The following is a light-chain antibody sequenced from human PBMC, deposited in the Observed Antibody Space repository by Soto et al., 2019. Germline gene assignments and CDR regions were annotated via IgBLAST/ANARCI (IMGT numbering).Light chain of an antibody. V-gene: IGLV2-23*02. CDR1: SSNVGSYDL. J-gene: IGLJ2*01. Sequence: QSVLTQPASVSGSPGQSITISCTGTSSNVGSYDLVSWYQQHPGKAPKLLIYEVTKRPSGVSNRFSGSKSGNTACLTISGLQAEDEADYACCSYAASNTLIFGGGTKVTVL. CDR2: EVT. CDR3: CSYAASNTLI.